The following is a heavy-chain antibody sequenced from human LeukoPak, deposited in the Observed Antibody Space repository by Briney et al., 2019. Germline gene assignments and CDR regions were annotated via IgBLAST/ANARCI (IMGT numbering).Heavy chain of an antibody. CDR1: GFTFSGSA. CDR2: IDKKDNLYAT. Sequence: GGSLRLSCAASGFTFSGSAVHWVRQSSGKGLEWVDHIDKKDNLYATAYAESVKGRFTISRDDSKDTAFLHRDSLKTEDTALYYCTRDRGTYNWFDPWGQGTLVTVSS. CDR3: TRDRGTYNWFDP. V-gene: IGHV3-73*01. D-gene: IGHD2-15*01. J-gene: IGHJ5*02.